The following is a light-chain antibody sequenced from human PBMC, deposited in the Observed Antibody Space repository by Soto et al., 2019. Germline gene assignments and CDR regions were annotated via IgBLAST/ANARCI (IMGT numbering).Light chain of an antibody. CDR3: KQYNSFSWT. CDR2: EGS. Sequence: DIQMTQSPSTLSASEGDRVTITCRASQTINSCLAWYQQKPGKAPKLLIYEGSSLQSGVPSRFSGSGSGTEFTLSISSLQPDNFATYYCKQYNSFSWTSGQGTKLDIK. J-gene: IGKJ1*01. CDR1: QTINSC. V-gene: IGKV1-5*01.